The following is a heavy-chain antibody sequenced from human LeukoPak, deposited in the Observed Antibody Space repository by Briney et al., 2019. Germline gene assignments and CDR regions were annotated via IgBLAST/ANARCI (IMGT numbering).Heavy chain of an antibody. CDR1: GYTFTRYG. CDR2: ISAYNGNT. Sequence: ASVKVSCKASGYTFTRYGISWVRQAPGQGLEWMGWISAYNGNTNYAQKLQGRVTMTTDTSTSTAYMELRSLRSDDTAVYYCARAVMDYGDYEGGYWGQGTLVTVSS. J-gene: IGHJ4*02. D-gene: IGHD4-17*01. CDR3: ARAVMDYGDYEGGY. V-gene: IGHV1-18*01.